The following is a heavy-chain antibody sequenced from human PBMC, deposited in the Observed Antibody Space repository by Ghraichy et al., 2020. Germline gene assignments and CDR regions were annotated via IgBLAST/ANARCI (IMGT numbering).Heavy chain of an antibody. J-gene: IGHJ4*02. D-gene: IGHD6-6*01. CDR3: ARDLRSASSSFDY. CDR1: GFTFSDYY. Sequence: GGSLRLSCAASGFTFSDYYMSWIRQAPGKGLEWVSYISSSSSYTNYADSVKGRFTISRDNAKNSLYLQMNSLRAEDTAVYYCARDLRSASSSFDYWGQGTLVTVSS. CDR2: ISSSSSYT. V-gene: IGHV3-11*06.